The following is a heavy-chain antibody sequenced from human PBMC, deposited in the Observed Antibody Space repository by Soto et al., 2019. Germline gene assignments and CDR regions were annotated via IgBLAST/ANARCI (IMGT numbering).Heavy chain of an antibody. CDR3: AKCYCISNTSQTPAAKYTGGFEI. J-gene: IGHJ3*02. CDR2: ISASGINT. V-gene: IGHV3-23*01. D-gene: IGHD2-2*01. Sequence: DVQLLESGGGLVHPGGSLRLSCAASGFTFSSYAMSWVRQAPGKGLEWVSAISASGINTYYADSVRGRSTISRDNSKKTVDLQMNSLRVADTAVYYYAKCYCISNTSQTPAAKYTGGFEIWGQGTLGTVS. CDR1: GFTFSSYA.